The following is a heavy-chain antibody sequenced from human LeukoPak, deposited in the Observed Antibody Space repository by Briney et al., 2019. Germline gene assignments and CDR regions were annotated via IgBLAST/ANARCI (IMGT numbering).Heavy chain of an antibody. V-gene: IGHV4-34*01. CDR3: ARAPYIPAAPQRFYYYYGMDV. D-gene: IGHD2-2*01. Sequence: PSETLSLTCAVYGGSFSGYYWSWIRQPPGKGLEWIGEINHSGSTNYNPSLKSRVTISVDTSKNQFSLKLSSVTAADTAGYYCARAPYIPAAPQRFYYYYGMDVWGQGTTVTVSS. CDR2: INHSGST. J-gene: IGHJ6*02. CDR1: GGSFSGYY.